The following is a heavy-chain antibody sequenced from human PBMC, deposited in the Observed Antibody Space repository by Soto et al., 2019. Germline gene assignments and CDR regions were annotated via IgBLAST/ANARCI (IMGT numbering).Heavy chain of an antibody. Sequence: VSVKGSCKGSGYTFTGDAVRWVRQAPGQGLEWMGWISAYNGNTNYAQNFQGRVTMTTDTSTSTAYMELSSLRSEDTAVYYCARDLYCSGGSCPDGAFDIWGQGTMVTVSS. CDR3: ARDLYCSGGSCPDGAFDI. CDR1: GYTFTGDA. V-gene: IGHV1-18*01. D-gene: IGHD2-15*01. CDR2: ISAYNGNT. J-gene: IGHJ3*02.